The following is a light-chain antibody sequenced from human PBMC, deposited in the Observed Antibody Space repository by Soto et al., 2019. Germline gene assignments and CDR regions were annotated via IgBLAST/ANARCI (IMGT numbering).Light chain of an antibody. J-gene: IGKJ4*01. Sequence: DIQMTQSPSSVSASVGDRVTITCRASQGISSWLAWYQQKPGKAPNLLIYAASSLQSWVPSRFSGSGAWTNFTLTISSMQPEDFATYFVQQANRFPLTCGGGTKVEIK. CDR3: QQANRFPLT. V-gene: IGKV1D-12*01. CDR2: AAS. CDR1: QGISSW.